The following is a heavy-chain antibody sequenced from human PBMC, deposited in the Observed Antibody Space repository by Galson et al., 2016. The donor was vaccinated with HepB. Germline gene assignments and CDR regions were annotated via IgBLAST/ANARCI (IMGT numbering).Heavy chain of an antibody. D-gene: IGHD3-22*01. J-gene: IGHJ4*02. CDR2: ISGSGYSK. V-gene: IGHV3-23*01. Sequence: SLRLSCAASGFTFSNSEMNWVRQAPGRGLEWVSGISGSGYSKYYRDFVRGRFTISRDNSRNTLYLQMNSLRAEDTAVYHCYYEGFWGQGTLVTVSS. CDR1: GFTFSNSE. CDR3: YYEGF.